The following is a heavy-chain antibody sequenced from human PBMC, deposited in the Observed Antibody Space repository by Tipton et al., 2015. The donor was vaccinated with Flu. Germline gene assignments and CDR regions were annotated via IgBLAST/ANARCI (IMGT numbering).Heavy chain of an antibody. CDR3: ARDRGSSGWSDY. J-gene: IGHJ4*02. V-gene: IGHV4-39*06. CDR2: IYYSGST. D-gene: IGHD6-19*01. CDR1: GGSISSSSYY. Sequence: TLSLTCTVSGGSISSSSYYWGWIRQPSGKGLEWIGSIYYSGSTYYNPSLKSRVAISVDTSKNQFALKLSSVTAADTAVYYCARDRGSSGWSDYWGQGTLVTVSS.